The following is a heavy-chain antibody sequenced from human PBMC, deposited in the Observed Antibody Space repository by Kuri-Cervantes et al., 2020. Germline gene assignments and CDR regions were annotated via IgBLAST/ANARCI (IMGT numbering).Heavy chain of an antibody. Sequence: LSLTCAASGFTFSSSWMHWVCQAPEKGLEWVADIKCDGSEKYYADSVKGRFTISRDNAKNSLYLQMNSLRDEDTAVYYCARPQRYHVGATSPIYFDYWGQGTLVTVSS. CDR1: GFTFSSSW. CDR3: ARPQRYHVGATSPIYFDY. D-gene: IGHD1-26*01. J-gene: IGHJ4*02. CDR2: IKCDGSEK. V-gene: IGHV3-52*01.